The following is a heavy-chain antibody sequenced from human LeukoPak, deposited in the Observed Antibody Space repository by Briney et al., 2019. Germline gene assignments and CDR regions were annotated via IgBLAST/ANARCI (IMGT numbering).Heavy chain of an antibody. D-gene: IGHD5-18*01. Sequence: AETLCLSCTVSGGSGSSDSRSWIRQPPGQGLEWIGYISYSGSTSYNPSPKSRVTLTGDAPKSQLPLKLRSVTAADTAVYYCARRTRSFSYTYGDAYYYYCMDVWGKGT. CDR2: ISYSGST. CDR1: GGSGSSDS. J-gene: IGHJ6*03. CDR3: ARRTRSFSYTYGDAYYYYCMDV. V-gene: IGHV4-59*02.